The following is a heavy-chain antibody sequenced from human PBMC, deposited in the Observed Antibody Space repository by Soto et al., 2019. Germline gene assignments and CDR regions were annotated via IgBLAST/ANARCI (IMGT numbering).Heavy chain of an antibody. V-gene: IGHV3-66*01. CDR3: ARGRPYDFWSGTYFDY. J-gene: IGHJ4*02. Sequence: GGSLRLSCAASGFTVSSNYMSWVRQAPGKGLEWVSVIYSGGSTYYADSVKGRFTISRDNSKNTLYLQMNSLRAEDTAVYYCARGRPYDFWSGTYFDYWGQGTLVTVSS. D-gene: IGHD3-3*01. CDR2: IYSGGST. CDR1: GFTVSSNY.